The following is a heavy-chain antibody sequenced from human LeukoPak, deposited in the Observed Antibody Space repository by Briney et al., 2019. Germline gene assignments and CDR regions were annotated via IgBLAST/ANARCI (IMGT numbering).Heavy chain of an antibody. J-gene: IGHJ4*02. CDR1: GGSITGSSYY. V-gene: IGHV4-39*01. D-gene: IGHD3-22*01. CDR3: ARHYYDSTGYYYFDY. CDR2: PYYSGNT. Sequence: PSETLSLTCTVSGGSITGSSYYWGWIRQPPGKGLEWIGSPYYSGNTYYNPSLKSRVTISVDTSKNQFSLKLSSATAADTAVYYCARHYYDSTGYYYFDYWGQGTLVTVSS.